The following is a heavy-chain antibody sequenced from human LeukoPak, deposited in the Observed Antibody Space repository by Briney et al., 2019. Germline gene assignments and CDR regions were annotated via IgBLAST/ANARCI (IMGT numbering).Heavy chain of an antibody. CDR3: AKGPDRSGLYSLDY. V-gene: IGHV3-30*18. Sequence: GGSLRLSCAASKFTFAAYDMHWVRQAPGKGLEWVAVISCDENDKYYADSVKGRFTISRDNAKNTLYLQMNSLRSEDTAVYYCAKGPDRSGLYSLDYWGQGTLVTVSS. D-gene: IGHD3-22*01. CDR1: KFTFAAYD. CDR2: ISCDENDK. J-gene: IGHJ4*02.